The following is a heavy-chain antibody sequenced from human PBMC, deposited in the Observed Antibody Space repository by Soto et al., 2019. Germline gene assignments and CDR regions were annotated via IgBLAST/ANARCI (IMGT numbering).Heavy chain of an antibody. CDR3: ARDGSGIAARPRYYYYGMDV. Sequence: QVQLVQSGAEVKKPGASVKVSCKASGYTFTSYGISWVRQAPGQGLEWMGWISAYNGNTNYAQKLQGRVTMTTDTATSTAYMELRSLRSDDTAVYYCARDGSGIAARPRYYYYGMDVWGQGTTVTVSS. J-gene: IGHJ6*02. CDR2: ISAYNGNT. D-gene: IGHD6-6*01. CDR1: GYTFTSYG. V-gene: IGHV1-18*04.